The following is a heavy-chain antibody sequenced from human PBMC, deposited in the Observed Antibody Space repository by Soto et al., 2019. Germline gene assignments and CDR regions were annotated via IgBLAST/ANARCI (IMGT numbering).Heavy chain of an antibody. CDR3: VKDQGGYYYYGMDV. CDR2: ISSNGGNT. J-gene: IGHJ6*02. CDR1: RFTFSNYA. V-gene: IGHV3-64D*06. Sequence: PGGSLRLSCSASRFTFSNYAMHWVRQAPGKGLEYVSAISSNGGNTYYADSVKGRFTISRDNSKNTLYLQMSSLRAEDTAVYYCVKDQGGYYYYGMDVWGQGTTVTVSS.